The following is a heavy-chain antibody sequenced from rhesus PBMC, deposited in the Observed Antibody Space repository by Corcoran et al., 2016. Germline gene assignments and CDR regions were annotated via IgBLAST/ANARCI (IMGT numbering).Heavy chain of an antibody. D-gene: IGHD4-35*01. CDR2: IRSKSNNDET. CDR1: GCTFSSSA. CDR3: TTDPGSYGNHFDY. V-gene: IGHV3-118*01. J-gene: IGHJ4*01. Sequence: EVQLVESGGGLVQPGGSLRLSCAASGCTFSSSAMHWVRQASGKGLEWVGRIRSKSNNDETGYAASVKGRFTISKYDSKNTAYLPMTSLKTEDTAVYYCTTDPGSYGNHFDYWGQGVLVTVSS.